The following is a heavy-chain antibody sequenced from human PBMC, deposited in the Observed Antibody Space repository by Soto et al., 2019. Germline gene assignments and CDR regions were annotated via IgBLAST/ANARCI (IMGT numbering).Heavy chain of an antibody. CDR3: YKGAASYTNCCYDN. CDR1: GFTFSNYA. D-gene: IGHD2-2*01. J-gene: IGHJ4*02. CDR2: INDSGEST. Sequence: DVQLLESGGGLVQPGGSLTLSCAASGFTFSNYAMHWVRQAPGKGLEWVATINDSGESTFYLDSVRGRFTISRDNSKDTMYLQITSLRVEDTALYPCYKGAASYTNCCYDNWGQGILVTVSS. V-gene: IGHV3-23*01.